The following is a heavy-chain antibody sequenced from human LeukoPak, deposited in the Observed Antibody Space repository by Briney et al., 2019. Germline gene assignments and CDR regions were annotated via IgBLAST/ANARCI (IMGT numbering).Heavy chain of an antibody. D-gene: IGHD2-15*01. V-gene: IGHV4-34*01. CDR1: GGSFSGYS. CDR3: VRHSPLVAATVAFDF. Sequence: PSETLSLTCAVYGGSFSGYSWSWIRQPPGEGLEWIGEINESETTNYKSSLKSRVTISEDTSKRQLSLKLTSVTAADTAVYYCVRHSPLVAATVAFDFWGQGTVITVSS. J-gene: IGHJ3*01. CDR2: INESETT.